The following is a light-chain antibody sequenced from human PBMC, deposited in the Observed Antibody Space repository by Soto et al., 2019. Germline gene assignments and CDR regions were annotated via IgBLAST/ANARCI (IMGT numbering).Light chain of an antibody. CDR3: ASYTSSSTLV. CDR2: DVT. CDR1: SSDVGGYNY. J-gene: IGLJ3*02. V-gene: IGLV2-14*03. Sequence: QSVLTQPASVSGSPGQSITISCTGTSSDVGGYNYVSWYQYHPGKAPKLMIFDVTNRPSGVSDRFSGSKSGNTASLTISGLRAEDEADYYCASYTSSSTLVFGGGTKVTVL.